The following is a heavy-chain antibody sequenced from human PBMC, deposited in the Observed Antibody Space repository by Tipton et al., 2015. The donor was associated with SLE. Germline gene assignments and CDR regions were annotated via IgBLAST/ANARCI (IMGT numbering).Heavy chain of an antibody. CDR3: ARGTVFGV. V-gene: IGHV4-38-2*01. CDR1: GYSISSGYY. CDR2: IYTSGST. D-gene: IGHD3-3*01. Sequence: TLSLTCAVSGYSISSGYYWGWIRQPPGKGLEWIGYIYTSGSTNYNPSLKSRVTISVDTSKNQFSLKLTSVTAADTAVYYCARGTVFGVWGQGTLVIVSS. J-gene: IGHJ4*02.